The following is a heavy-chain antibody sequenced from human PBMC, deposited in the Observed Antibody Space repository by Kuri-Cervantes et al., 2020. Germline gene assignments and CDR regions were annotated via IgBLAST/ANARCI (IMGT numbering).Heavy chain of an antibody. CDR2: IYYSGST. CDR3: ARVFDWPTKFDP. D-gene: IGHD3-9*01. J-gene: IGHJ5*02. V-gene: IGHV4-59*08. Sequence: GSLRLSCPVSGGSISSYYWSWIRQPPGKGLEWIGYIYYSGSTNYNPSLKSRVTISVDTSKNQFSLKLSSVTAADTAVYYCARVFDWPTKFDPWGQGTLVTVSS. CDR1: GGSISSYY.